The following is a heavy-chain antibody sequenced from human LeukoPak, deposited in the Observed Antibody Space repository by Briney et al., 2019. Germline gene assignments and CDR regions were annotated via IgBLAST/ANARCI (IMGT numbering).Heavy chain of an antibody. CDR1: GFTVSSNY. J-gene: IGHJ3*02. CDR3: ARAAKLWSGYPRDAFDI. Sequence: GGSLRLSCAASGFTVSSNYMTWVRQAPGKGLEWVSVLYSGGATHYADSVKGRFTISRHNSKNTLYLQMNSLRAEDTAVYYCARAAKLWSGYPRDAFDIWGQGTMVTVSS. CDR2: LYSGGAT. V-gene: IGHV3-53*01. D-gene: IGHD3-3*01.